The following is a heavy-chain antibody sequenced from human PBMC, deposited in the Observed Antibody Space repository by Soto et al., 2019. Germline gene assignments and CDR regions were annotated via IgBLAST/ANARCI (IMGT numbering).Heavy chain of an antibody. CDR3: ANLKVIGGIY. J-gene: IGHJ4*02. D-gene: IGHD2-21*01. Sequence: QEYLVESGGGEVQPGMSLRLSCAATGFAFSNYGMHWVRQAPGKGLEWVAVISYDGSDKYYADSVKGRFTISRDNSKNTLYLQMNSLRTEDTAVYYCANLKVIGGIYWGQGTLVTVSS. CDR2: ISYDGSDK. CDR1: GFAFSNYG. V-gene: IGHV3-30*18.